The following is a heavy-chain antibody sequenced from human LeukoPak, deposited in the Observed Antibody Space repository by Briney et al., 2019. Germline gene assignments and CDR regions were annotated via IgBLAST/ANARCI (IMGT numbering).Heavy chain of an antibody. Sequence: ASVKVSCKASGYPFTAYYMHWVRQAPGQGLEWMGWINTHSGGTNYARKFQGRVTMTRDTSITTAYMELSRLRSDDTAVYYCARDPGNRGYGDWYFDYWGQGTLVTVSS. CDR1: GYPFTAYY. V-gene: IGHV1-2*07. CDR3: ARDPGNRGYGDWYFDY. J-gene: IGHJ4*02. CDR2: INTHSGGT. D-gene: IGHD5-12*01.